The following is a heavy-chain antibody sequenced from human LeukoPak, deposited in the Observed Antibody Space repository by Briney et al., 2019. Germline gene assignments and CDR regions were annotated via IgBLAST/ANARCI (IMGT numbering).Heavy chain of an antibody. Sequence: ASVKVSCKASGYTFTSYAMNWVRQAPGQGLEWMGWINTVTGDPTYAQGFTGRFVFSLDTSVSTAYLQISSLEAEDTAVYYCARDITYYYDTSGYTLDYWGQGTLVTVSS. J-gene: IGHJ4*02. CDR1: GYTFTSYA. V-gene: IGHV7-4-1*02. CDR3: ARDITYYYDTSGYTLDY. CDR2: INTVTGDP. D-gene: IGHD3-22*01.